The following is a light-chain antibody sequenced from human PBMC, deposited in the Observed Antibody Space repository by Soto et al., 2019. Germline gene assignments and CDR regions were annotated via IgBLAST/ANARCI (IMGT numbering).Light chain of an antibody. CDR1: SSNIGSNT. J-gene: IGLJ2*01. Sequence: QSVLTQPPSASVTPGQRVTISCSGSSSNIGSNTVNWYQQLPGTAPKLLIYSNNQRPSGVPDRFSGSKSGTSASLAISGLQSEDEADYYCAAWDDSLNVVVFGGGTKVTVL. CDR2: SNN. V-gene: IGLV1-44*01. CDR3: AAWDDSLNVVV.